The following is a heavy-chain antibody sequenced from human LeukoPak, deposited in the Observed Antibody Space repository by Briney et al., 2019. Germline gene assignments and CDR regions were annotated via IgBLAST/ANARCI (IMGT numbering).Heavy chain of an antibody. Sequence: SETLSLTCAVYGGSFSGYYWRWLRQPPGKGLEWIGEINHSGSTNYNPSLNSRVTISVHPSKNQFSLKLSSVTAADTAVYYCASYSSSLAYNWFHPWGQGTLVTVSS. V-gene: IGHV4-34*01. CDR2: INHSGST. CDR1: GGSFSGYY. CDR3: ASYSSSLAYNWFHP. J-gene: IGHJ5*02. D-gene: IGHD6-13*01.